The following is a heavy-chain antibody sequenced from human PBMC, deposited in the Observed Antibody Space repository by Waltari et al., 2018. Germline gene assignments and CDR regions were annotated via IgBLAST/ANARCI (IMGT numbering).Heavy chain of an antibody. CDR1: GYTFTGYY. Sequence: QVQLVQSGAEVKKHGASVKVSCTASGYTFTGYYMTWGRQAPGQGLEWMGWINPNSGGTNYAQKFQGRVTMTRDTSISTAYMELSRLRSDDTAVYYCARDTGVAAGTHWFDPWGQGTLVTVSS. D-gene: IGHD6-13*01. V-gene: IGHV1-2*02. J-gene: IGHJ5*02. CDR3: ARDTGVAAGTHWFDP. CDR2: INPNSGGT.